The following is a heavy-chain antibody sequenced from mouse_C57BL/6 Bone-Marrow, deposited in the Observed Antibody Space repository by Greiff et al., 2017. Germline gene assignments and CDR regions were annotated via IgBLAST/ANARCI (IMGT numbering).Heavy chain of an antibody. CDR2: IHPSDSDT. J-gene: IGHJ3*01. V-gene: IGHV1-74*01. CDR1: GYTFTSYW. CDR3: ATGYGYDAWFAY. D-gene: IGHD2-2*01. Sequence: QVQLKQPGAELVKPGASVKVSCKASGYTFTSYWMHWVKQRPGQGLEWIGRIHPSDSDTNYNQKFKGKATLTVDKSSSTAYMQLSSLTSEDSAVYYGATGYGYDAWFAYWGQGTLVTVSA.